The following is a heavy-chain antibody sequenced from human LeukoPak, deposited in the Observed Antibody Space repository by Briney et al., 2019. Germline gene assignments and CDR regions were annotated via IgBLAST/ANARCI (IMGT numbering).Heavy chain of an antibody. D-gene: IGHD1-26*01. CDR2: IYYSGST. CDR1: GGSISSYY. J-gene: IGHJ4*02. CDR3: ARVRRIVGATLDY. V-gene: IGHV4-59*01. Sequence: SETLSLTCTVSGGSISSYYWSWIRQPPGKGLEWIGYIYYSGSTNYNPSLKSRVTISVDTSKNQFSLKLSSVTAADTAVYYCARVRRIVGATLDYWGQGTLVTVSS.